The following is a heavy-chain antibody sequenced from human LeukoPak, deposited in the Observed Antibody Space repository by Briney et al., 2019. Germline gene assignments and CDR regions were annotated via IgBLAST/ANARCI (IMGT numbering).Heavy chain of an antibody. V-gene: IGHV3-21*01. J-gene: IGHJ6*04. CDR2: INEGSTYT. D-gene: IGHD6-6*01. Sequence: PGRSLRLSCAASGFTFSSYAMHWVRQAPGKGLEWVSYINEGSTYTYYAKPVKGRFTISRDNAKNSLYLQMNSLRGEDTAVYYCARDDAATARASGMDVWGKGTTVTVSS. CDR1: GFTFSSYA. CDR3: ARDDAATARASGMDV.